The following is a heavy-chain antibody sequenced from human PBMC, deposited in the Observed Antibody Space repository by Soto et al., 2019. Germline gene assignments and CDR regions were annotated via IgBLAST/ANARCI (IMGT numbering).Heavy chain of an antibody. CDR3: ASGYCSSTSCLPFDY. Sequence: GASVKVSCKASGGTFSSYTISWVRQAPGQGLEWMGRIIPIFGIANYAQKFQGRVTITADKSTSTAYMELSSLRSEDTAVYYCASGYCSSTSCLPFDYWGQGTLVTVSS. J-gene: IGHJ4*02. D-gene: IGHD2-2*01. CDR1: GGTFSSYT. CDR2: IIPIFGIA. V-gene: IGHV1-69*02.